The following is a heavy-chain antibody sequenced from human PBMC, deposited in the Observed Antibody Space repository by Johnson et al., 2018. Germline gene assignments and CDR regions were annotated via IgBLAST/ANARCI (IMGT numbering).Heavy chain of an antibody. Sequence: VQLVQSGAEVKKPGESLKISCKGSGYNFTTYWIVWVRQMPGKGLEWMGIIYPGDSDTRYSPSFQGQVTISADKSISPASLQWSRLKASDTAMDYCARVVTAMEGNALDIWGQGTMVTVSS. CDR3: ARVVTAMEGNALDI. CDR2: IYPGDSDT. CDR1: GYNFTTYW. V-gene: IGHV5-51*03. D-gene: IGHD2-21*02. J-gene: IGHJ3*02.